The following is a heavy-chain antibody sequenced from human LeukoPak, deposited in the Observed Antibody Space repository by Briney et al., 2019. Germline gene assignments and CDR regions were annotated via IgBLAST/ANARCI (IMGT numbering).Heavy chain of an antibody. CDR1: GFTFSSYA. D-gene: IGHD3-10*01. V-gene: IGHV3-23*01. Sequence: QPGGSLRLSCAASGFTFSSYAMSWVRQAPGKGLEWVSAISGSGGGTYYADSVEGRFTISRDNSKNTLYLQMNSLRAEDTAVYYCAKDGDPYYYGSGSYYSWGQGTLVTVSS. J-gene: IGHJ5*02. CDR2: ISGSGGGT. CDR3: AKDGDPYYYGSGSYYS.